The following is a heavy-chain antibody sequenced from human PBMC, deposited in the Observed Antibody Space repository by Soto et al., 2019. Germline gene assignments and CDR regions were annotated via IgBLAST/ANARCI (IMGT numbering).Heavy chain of an antibody. CDR3: ATALMIVVVITTDY. CDR2: ISGSGGST. Sequence: PGGSLRLSCAASGFTFSSYAMSWVRQAPGKGLEWVSAISGSGGSTYYADSVKGRFTISRDNSKNTLYPQMNSLRAEDTAVYYCATALMIVVVITTDYWGQGTLVTVSS. CDR1: GFTFSSYA. D-gene: IGHD3-22*01. V-gene: IGHV3-23*01. J-gene: IGHJ4*02.